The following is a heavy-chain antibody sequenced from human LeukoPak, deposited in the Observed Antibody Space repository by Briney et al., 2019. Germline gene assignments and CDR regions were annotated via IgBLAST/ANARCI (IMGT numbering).Heavy chain of an antibody. J-gene: IGHJ6*02. CDR3: ARDRLPTTVYYGMDV. CDR1: GGTFISYA. V-gene: IGHV1-69*06. Sequence: ASVKVSCKASGGTFISYAISWVRQAPGQGLEWMGGIIPIFGTANYAQKFQGRVTITADKSTSTAYMELSSLRSEDTAVYYCARDRLPTTVYYGMDVWGQGTTVTVSS. CDR2: IIPIFGTA. D-gene: IGHD4-17*01.